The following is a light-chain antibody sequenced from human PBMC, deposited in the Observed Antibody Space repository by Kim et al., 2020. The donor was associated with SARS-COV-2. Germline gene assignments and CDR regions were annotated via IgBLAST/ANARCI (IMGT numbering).Light chain of an antibody. CDR1: QSINSW. J-gene: IGKJ2*01. CDR2: KAS. CDR3: QQYDSFSYA. V-gene: IGKV1-5*03. Sequence: DIQMTQSPSTLSASVGDRVTITCRASQSINSWLSWYQQKPGKAPKLLIYKASDLESGVPSRFSGNGSGTEFTLTINSLQPDDFVTYDCQQYDSFSYAFGQGTKLEI.